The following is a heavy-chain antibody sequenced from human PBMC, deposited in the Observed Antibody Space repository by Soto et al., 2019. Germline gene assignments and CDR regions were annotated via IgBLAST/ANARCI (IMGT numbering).Heavy chain of an antibody. D-gene: IGHD6-6*01. CDR2: IYYRGST. J-gene: IGHJ4*02. V-gene: IGHV4-39*01. Sequence: SETLSLTCTVSGGAISSSSYYWGWNRQPPGQELEWIGSIYYRGSTYYNPSSKSLVTISVDKSKNQFSLKLSSVTAADTAVYYSANVYSSSPCFFDYWGQGTLVTVSS. CDR3: ANVYSSSPCFFDY. CDR1: GGAISSSSYY.